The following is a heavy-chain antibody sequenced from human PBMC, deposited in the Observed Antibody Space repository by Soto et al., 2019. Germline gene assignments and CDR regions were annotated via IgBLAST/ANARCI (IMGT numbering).Heavy chain of an antibody. D-gene: IGHD2-15*01. CDR1: GYTFTSYG. CDR3: ARGAEFQETPYYFDY. Sequence: GASVKVSCKASGYTFTSYGISWVRQAPGQGLEWMGWISAYNGNTNYAQKFQGRVTITADESTSTAYMELSSLRSEDTAVYYCARGAEFQETPYYFDYWGQGTLVTVSS. V-gene: IGHV1-18*01. J-gene: IGHJ4*02. CDR2: ISAYNGNT.